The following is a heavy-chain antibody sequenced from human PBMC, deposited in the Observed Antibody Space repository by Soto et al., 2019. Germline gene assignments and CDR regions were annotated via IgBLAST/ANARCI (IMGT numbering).Heavy chain of an antibody. CDR1: GGSISSSSYY. D-gene: IGHD3-10*01. V-gene: IGHV4-39*01. J-gene: IGHJ6*02. CDR3: ARGYYYGSGSYYNGPVDGKDV. Sequence: SETLSLTCTVSGGSISSSSYYCGWIRQPPGKGLEWIGSIYYSGSTYYNPSLKSRVTISVDTSKNQFSLKLSSVTAADTAVYYCARGYYYGSGSYYNGPVDGKDVWGQGTTVTVSS. CDR2: IYYSGST.